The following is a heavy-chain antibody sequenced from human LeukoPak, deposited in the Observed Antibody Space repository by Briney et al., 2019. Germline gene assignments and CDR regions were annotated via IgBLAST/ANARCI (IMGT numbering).Heavy chain of an antibody. CDR2: ISYDGSNK. D-gene: IGHD3-22*01. CDR3: VRGVGLYDSIGYFDY. CDR1: GFTYNICA. J-gene: IGHJ4*02. V-gene: IGHV3-30-3*01. Sequence: GRSLRLSCAASGFTYNICAMHWVRQAPGKGLEWVTTISYDGSNKYYADSVRGRFTISRDNSKNTLYLQMNSLRADDTAVYYCVRGVGLYDSIGYFDYWGQGTLVTVSS.